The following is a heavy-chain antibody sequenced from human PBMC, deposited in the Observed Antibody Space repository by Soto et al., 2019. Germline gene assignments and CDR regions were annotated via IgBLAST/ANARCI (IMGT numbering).Heavy chain of an antibody. CDR1: GGTFSNDI. J-gene: IGHJ4*02. Sequence: GASVKVSCKTSGGTFSNDIITWVRQAPGQGLEWIGRIIPLLDTTNYAQSFQGRVTITADKSTGTAYMELNSLRSEDTAVYFCVRNSPIGSTFSGYDGIDYWGQGTLVTVSS. CDR2: IIPLLDTT. D-gene: IGHD5-12*01. CDR3: VRNSPIGSTFSGYDGIDY. V-gene: IGHV1-69*08.